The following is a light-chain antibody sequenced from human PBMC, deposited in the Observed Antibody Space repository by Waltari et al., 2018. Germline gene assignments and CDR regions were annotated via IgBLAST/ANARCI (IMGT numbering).Light chain of an antibody. V-gene: IGLV2-11*01. Sequence: QSALTQPRSVSGSPGQSVTISCTGTSSDVGGFAYVSWYQHQSGTAPKLMIYDVNNRPSGVPDRFSGSKSGNTASLTISGLQAEDEADYYCCSYAGSYTLVFGGGTKVTVL. J-gene: IGLJ2*01. CDR1: SSDVGGFAY. CDR3: CSYAGSYTLV. CDR2: DVN.